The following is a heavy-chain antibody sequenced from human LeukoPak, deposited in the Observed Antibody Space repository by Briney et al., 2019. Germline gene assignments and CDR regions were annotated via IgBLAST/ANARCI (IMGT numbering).Heavy chain of an antibody. CDR2: ISYEGSEK. D-gene: IGHD3-10*01. CDR3: ARGREAGNRRLAGDDY. V-gene: IGHV3-30*01. Sequence: GGSLTLSCAASGFTFTNYAMHWVRQAPGKGLEWVSIISYEGSEKYYADSVKGRFTISRDNSRNTLYLQMNSLRPEDTAVYYCARGREAGNRRLAGDDYWGQGTLVIVSS. J-gene: IGHJ4*02. CDR1: GFTFTNYA.